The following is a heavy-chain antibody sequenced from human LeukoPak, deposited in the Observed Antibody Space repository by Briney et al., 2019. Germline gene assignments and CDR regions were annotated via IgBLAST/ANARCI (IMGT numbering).Heavy chain of an antibody. Sequence: GGSLRLSCADSEFTLSNYWVHWVRQAPGKGLEWVSRINPEATTINYADSVKGRFTISRDNAKNTLYLQMDSLRAEDTAVYYCARARWEYCSSTSCSYAFDIWGQGTMVTVSS. CDR3: ARARWEYCSSTSCSYAFDI. J-gene: IGHJ3*02. CDR1: EFTLSNYW. CDR2: INPEATTI. V-gene: IGHV3-74*01. D-gene: IGHD2-2*01.